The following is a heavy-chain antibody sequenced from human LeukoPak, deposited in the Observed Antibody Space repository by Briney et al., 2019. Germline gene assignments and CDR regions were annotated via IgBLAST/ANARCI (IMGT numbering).Heavy chain of an antibody. CDR1: GGSISRYY. V-gene: IGHV4-59*01. Sequence: PSETLSLTCTVSGGSISRYYWSWIRQPPGKGLEWIGYIYYSGSTNYNPSLKSRVTISVDTSKHQSSLKLSSVTAADTAVFYCARASLGELSENFVYWAQGTLVTVSS. D-gene: IGHD3-10*01. J-gene: IGHJ4*02. CDR2: IYYSGST. CDR3: ARASLGELSENFVY.